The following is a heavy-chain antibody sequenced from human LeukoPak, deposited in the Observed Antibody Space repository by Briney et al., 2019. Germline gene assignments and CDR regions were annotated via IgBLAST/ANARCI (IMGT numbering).Heavy chain of an antibody. V-gene: IGHV4-30-2*01. CDR3: ARARLRPYYYGMDV. D-gene: IGHD4-17*01. J-gene: IGHJ6*02. Sequence: PSETLSLTCAVSGGSISGGGYSWSWIRQPPGKGLEWIGYIYHSGSTYYNPSLKSRVTISVDRSKNQFSLKLSSVTAADTAVYYCARARLRPYYYGMDVWGQGTTVTVSS. CDR2: IYHSGST. CDR1: GGSISGGGYS.